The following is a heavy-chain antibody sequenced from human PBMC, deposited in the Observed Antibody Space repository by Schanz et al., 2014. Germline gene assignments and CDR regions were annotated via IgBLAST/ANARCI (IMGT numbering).Heavy chain of an antibody. D-gene: IGHD6-25*01. Sequence: EVQLLESGGGLVQPGGSLRLSCAASGFTFSTSTMHWVRQAPGKGLEWVSVIGVDGTTTYYADSVKGRFTISRDNSKNTLYLQMNSLRAEDTAVYYCAKVRYSSGWRGDYFDEWGQGTLVTVAS. CDR1: GFTFSTST. CDR2: IGVDGTTT. CDR3: AKVRYSSGWRGDYFDE. J-gene: IGHJ4*02. V-gene: IGHV3-23*01.